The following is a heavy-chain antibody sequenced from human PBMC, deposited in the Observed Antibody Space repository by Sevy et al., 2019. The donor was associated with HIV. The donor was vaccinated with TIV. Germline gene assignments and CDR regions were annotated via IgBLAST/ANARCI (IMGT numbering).Heavy chain of an antibody. V-gene: IGHV3-7*01. CDR1: GLTFSSYW. D-gene: IGHD6-6*01. J-gene: IGHJ1*01. Sequence: GGSLRLSCAASGLTFSSYWMTWVRQAPGKGLEWVANINQGGSQEYYVDSVKGRFTISRDNAKNSLYLQINNLRAEDTAVYYCATILPARVPAEYFQHWGHGTLVTVSS. CDR3: ATILPARVPAEYFQH. CDR2: INQGGSQE.